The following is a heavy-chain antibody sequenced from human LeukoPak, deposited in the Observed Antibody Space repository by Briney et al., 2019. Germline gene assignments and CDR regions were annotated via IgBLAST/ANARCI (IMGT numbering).Heavy chain of an antibody. D-gene: IGHD2-15*01. CDR1: GGTFSSYA. CDR2: IIPILGIA. CDR3: ARAHCSGGSCHHQYFQH. V-gene: IGHV1-69*04. J-gene: IGHJ1*01. Sequence: SVKASCKASGGTFSSYAISWVRQAPGQGLEWMGRIIPILGIANYAQKFQGRVTITADKSTSTAYMELSSLRSEDTAVYYCARAHCSGGSCHHQYFQHWGQGTLVTVSS.